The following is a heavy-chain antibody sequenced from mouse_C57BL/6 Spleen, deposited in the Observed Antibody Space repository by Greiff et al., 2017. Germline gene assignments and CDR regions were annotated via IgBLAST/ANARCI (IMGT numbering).Heavy chain of an antibody. D-gene: IGHD1-1*01. V-gene: IGHV1-55*01. CDR1: GYTFTSYW. CDR3: AREVTTVVATKYYDY. J-gene: IGHJ2*01. Sequence: QVQLQQPGAELVKPGASVKMSCKASGYTFTSYWITWVKQRPGQGLEWIGDIYPGSGSTNYNEKFKSKATLTVDTSSSTAYMQLSSLTSEDSAVYECAREVTTVVATKYYDYWGQGTTLTVSS. CDR2: IYPGSGST.